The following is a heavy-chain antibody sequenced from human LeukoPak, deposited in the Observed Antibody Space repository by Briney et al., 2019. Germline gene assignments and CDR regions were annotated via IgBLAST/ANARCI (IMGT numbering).Heavy chain of an antibody. V-gene: IGHV1-58*02. CDR3: ARDHGLTMGGGAFDI. D-gene: IGHD3-3*01. CDR2: IVVGSGNT. Sequence: SVKVSCKASGFTFTISDMQWVRQAPGQGLEWMGLIVVGSGNTNYAQKFQERVTITRDTSTSTAYMELSSLRSDDTAVYYCARDHGLTMGGGAFDIWGQGTMVTVSS. J-gene: IGHJ3*02. CDR1: GFTFTISD.